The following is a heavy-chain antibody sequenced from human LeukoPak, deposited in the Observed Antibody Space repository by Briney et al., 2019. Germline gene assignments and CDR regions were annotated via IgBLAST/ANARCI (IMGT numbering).Heavy chain of an antibody. V-gene: IGHV3-20*04. J-gene: IGHJ3*01. D-gene: IGHD1-1*01. CDR3: ARRSLTTGGHAFDV. CDR2: INWNGGST. Sequence: GGSLRLSCAASGFTFDDYGMSWVRQAPGKGLEWVSGINWNGGSTGYADSVKGRFTISRDNAKNSLYLQMSSLRAEDSAVYFCARRSLTTGGHAFDVWGQGTLVTVSS. CDR1: GFTFDDYG.